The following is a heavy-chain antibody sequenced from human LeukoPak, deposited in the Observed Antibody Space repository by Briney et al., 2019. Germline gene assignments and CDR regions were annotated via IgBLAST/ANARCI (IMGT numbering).Heavy chain of an antibody. CDR1: GYTFTSYY. D-gene: IGHD3-16*01. J-gene: IGHJ4*02. Sequence: GASVKVSCKASGYTFTSYYMHWVRQAPGQGLEWMGIINPSGGSTSYAQKFQGRVTITADKSTSTTYMELSSLRSEDTAMYYCARGPLGDAKYLDYWGQGTLVTVSS. CDR2: INPSGGST. CDR3: ARGPLGDAKYLDY. V-gene: IGHV1-46*01.